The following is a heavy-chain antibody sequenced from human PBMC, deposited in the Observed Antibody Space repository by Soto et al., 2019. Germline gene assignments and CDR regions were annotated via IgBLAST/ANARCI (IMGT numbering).Heavy chain of an antibody. D-gene: IGHD1-20*01. J-gene: IGHJ6*02. Sequence: QLQLQESGSGLVKPSQTLSLTCAVSGGSISSGGYSWSWIRQPPGKGLEWIGYIYHSGSTYYNPSLKSRVTISVDRSKNQFSRKLSSVTAADTAVYYCARYNWNGGEYYYYGMDVWGQGTTVTVSS. CDR1: GGSISSGGYS. CDR2: IYHSGST. CDR3: ARYNWNGGEYYYYGMDV. V-gene: IGHV4-30-2*01.